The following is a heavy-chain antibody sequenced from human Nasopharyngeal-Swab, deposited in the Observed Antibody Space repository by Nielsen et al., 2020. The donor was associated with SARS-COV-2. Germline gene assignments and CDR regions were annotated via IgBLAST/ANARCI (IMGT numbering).Heavy chain of an antibody. CDR1: GFTFSSYA. Sequence: GGSLRLSCAASGFTFSSYAMHWVRQAPGKGLEWVAVISYDGSNKYYADSVKGRFTISRDNSKNTLYLQMNSLRAEDTAVYYCAREIPSIVVVTATGSRDNWFDPWGQGTLVTVFS. D-gene: IGHD2-21*02. J-gene: IGHJ5*02. V-gene: IGHV3-30*04. CDR2: ISYDGSNK. CDR3: AREIPSIVVVTATGSRDNWFDP.